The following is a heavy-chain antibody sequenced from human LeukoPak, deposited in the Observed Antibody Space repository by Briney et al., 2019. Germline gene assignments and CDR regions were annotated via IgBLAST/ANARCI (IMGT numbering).Heavy chain of an antibody. J-gene: IGHJ6*04. V-gene: IGHV3-7*03. CDR1: GFPFSNSW. D-gene: IGHD1/OR15-1a*01. Sequence: GGSLRLSCAVSGFPFSNSWMYWVRQAPGKGLEGVANIKSDGSGISYVDSVKGRFVISRDNARNSLYLQMNSLRVEDTAVYFCAGGNSMDVWGKGTAVTVSS. CDR3: AGGNSMDV. CDR2: IKSDGSGI.